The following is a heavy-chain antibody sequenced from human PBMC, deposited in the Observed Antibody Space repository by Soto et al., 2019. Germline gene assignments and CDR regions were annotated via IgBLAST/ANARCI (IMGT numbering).Heavy chain of an antibody. D-gene: IGHD3-16*01. V-gene: IGHV3-23*01. J-gene: IGHJ6*03. CDR2: IRGSGNST. CDR3: AKVEVWQPGYYYYMDV. CDR1: GFTFGSHA. Sequence: GGSLRLSCAASGFTFGSHAMSWVRQPPGKGLEWVSGIRGSGNSTYYAVSVKGRFTISRDNSKNTLYLQMNSLSAEDTAGYYCAKVEVWQPGYYYYMDVWGKGATVTVSS.